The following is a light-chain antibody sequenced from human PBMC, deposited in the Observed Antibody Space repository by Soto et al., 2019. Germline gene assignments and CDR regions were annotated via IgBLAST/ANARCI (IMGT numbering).Light chain of an antibody. CDR2: GAS. Sequence: EIVMTQSPATLSVSPGERATLSCRASQSVSSNLAWYQQKPGQAPSLLIYGASSRATGVPDRFSGSGSGTDFTLTISRLEPEDFALYYCQQSPRTFGQGTKVEIK. V-gene: IGKV3D-15*01. J-gene: IGKJ1*01. CDR1: QSVSSN. CDR3: QQSPRT.